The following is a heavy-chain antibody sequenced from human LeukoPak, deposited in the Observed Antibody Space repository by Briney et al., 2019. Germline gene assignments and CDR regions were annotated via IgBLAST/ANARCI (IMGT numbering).Heavy chain of an antibody. CDR3: ARRGAVAGYFDY. D-gene: IGHD6-19*01. J-gene: IGHJ4*02. Sequence: SETLSLTCTVSGGSISSYYWSWIRQPPGKGLEWIGYIYYSGSTNYNPSLKSRVTISADTSKNQFSLKLSSVTAADTAVYYCARRGAVAGYFDYWGQGTPVTVSS. CDR1: GGSISSYY. CDR2: IYYSGST. V-gene: IGHV4-59*08.